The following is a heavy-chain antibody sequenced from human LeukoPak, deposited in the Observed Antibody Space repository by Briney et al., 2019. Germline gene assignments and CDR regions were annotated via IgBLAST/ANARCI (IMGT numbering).Heavy chain of an antibody. V-gene: IGHV3-7*01. CDR2: IRLDGSEN. CDR3: ARRARYCTSTSCDPIGAFDI. CDR1: GFTFSAYW. J-gene: IGHJ3*02. D-gene: IGHD2-2*01. Sequence: GGSLRLSCVASGFTFSAYWMTWVRQAPGKGLDWVTNIRLDGSENYYVDSVRGRFTISRDNAKNSLYLQMNSLRAEDTAVYYCARRARYCTSTSCDPIGAFDIWGQGTMVTVSS.